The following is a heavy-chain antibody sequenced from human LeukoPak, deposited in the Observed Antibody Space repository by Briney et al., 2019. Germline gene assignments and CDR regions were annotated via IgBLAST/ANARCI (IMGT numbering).Heavy chain of an antibody. CDR3: ARAAYYYYVDV. CDR2: IYNSGTT. J-gene: IGHJ6*03. Sequence: SETLSLTCAVSNSSISSGYFWSWIRQPPGKGLEWIGYIYNSGTTNYNPSLKSRVTISVDTSNNKFSLKLTSVTAADTAVYYCARAAYYYYVDVWGKGTTVTISS. V-gene: IGHV4-61*01. CDR1: NSSISSGYF.